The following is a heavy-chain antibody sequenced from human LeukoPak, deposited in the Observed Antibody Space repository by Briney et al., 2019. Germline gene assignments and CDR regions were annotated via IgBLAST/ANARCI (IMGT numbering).Heavy chain of an antibody. CDR1: GGSISSYY. CDR3: ARRGGYCSSTSCYSRTYWFDP. Sequence: SETLSLTCTVSGGSISSYYWSWIRQPPGEGLEWIGYIYTSGSTNYNPPLKSRVTISVDTSKNQFSLKLSSVTAADTAVYYCARRGGYCSSTSCYSRTYWFDPWGQGTLVTVSS. V-gene: IGHV4-4*09. J-gene: IGHJ5*02. D-gene: IGHD2-2*01. CDR2: IYTSGST.